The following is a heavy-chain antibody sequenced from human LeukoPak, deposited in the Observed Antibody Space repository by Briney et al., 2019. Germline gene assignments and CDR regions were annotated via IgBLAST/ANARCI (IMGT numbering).Heavy chain of an antibody. CDR3: ARQGCSGGSCYSPDTRYAFDT. Sequence: SETLSLTCTVSGGSISSYYWSWIRQPPGKGLEWIGYIYYSGSTNYNPSLKSRVTISVDTSKNQFSLKLSSVTAADTAVYYCARQGCSGGSCYSPDTRYAFDTWGQGTMVTVSS. CDR2: IYYSGST. V-gene: IGHV4-59*08. D-gene: IGHD2-15*01. J-gene: IGHJ3*02. CDR1: GGSISSYY.